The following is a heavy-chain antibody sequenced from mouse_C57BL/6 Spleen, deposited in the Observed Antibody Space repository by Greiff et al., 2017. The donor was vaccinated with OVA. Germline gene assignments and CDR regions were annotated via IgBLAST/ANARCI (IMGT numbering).Heavy chain of an antibody. J-gene: IGHJ1*03. D-gene: IGHD2-4*01. CDR3: ARELYYDPRYFDV. V-gene: IGHV5-17*01. CDR2: ISSGSSTI. Sequence: EVQRVESGGGLVKPGGSLKLSCAASGFTFSDYGMHWVRQAPEKGLEWVAYISSGSSTIYYADTVKGRFTISRDNAKSTLFLQMTSLRSEDTAMYYCARELYYDPRYFDVWGTGTTVTVSS. CDR1: GFTFSDYG.